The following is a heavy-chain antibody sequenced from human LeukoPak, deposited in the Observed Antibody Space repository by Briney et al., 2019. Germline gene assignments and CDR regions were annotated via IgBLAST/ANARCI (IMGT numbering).Heavy chain of an antibody. J-gene: IGHJ5*02. CDR1: GGSSSSSSYY. D-gene: IGHD5-18*01. V-gene: IGHV4-39*01. Sequence: SETLSLXCTVSGGSSSSSSYYWGWSRQPPGKGLEWIGSIYYSGSTYYNPSLKSRVTISVDTSKNQFSLKLSSVTAADTAVYYCVAGTAMVMDWFDPWGQGTLVTVSS. CDR3: VAGTAMVMDWFDP. CDR2: IYYSGST.